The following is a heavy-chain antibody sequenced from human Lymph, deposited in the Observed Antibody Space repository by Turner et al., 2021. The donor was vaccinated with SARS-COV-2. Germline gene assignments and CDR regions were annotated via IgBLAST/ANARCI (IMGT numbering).Heavy chain of an antibody. Sequence: EVQLVESGGGLVKPGGSLRLPCPASGFTFSTYSMNWVRQAPGKGLEWISSISSSSSYIYYADSVKGRFTISRDDAKNSLYLQMNSLRAEDTAVYYCARDIPTTADYFDYWGQGTLVTVSS. J-gene: IGHJ4*02. CDR2: ISSSSSYI. V-gene: IGHV3-21*01. D-gene: IGHD4-17*01. CDR3: ARDIPTTADYFDY. CDR1: GFTFSTYS.